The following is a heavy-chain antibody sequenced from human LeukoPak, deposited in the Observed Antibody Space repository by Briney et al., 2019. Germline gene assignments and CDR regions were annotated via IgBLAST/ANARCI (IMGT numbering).Heavy chain of an antibody. D-gene: IGHD6-19*01. CDR1: GGSFSGYY. CDR2: INHSGST. Sequence: SETLSLTCAVYGGSFSGYYWSWIRQPPGKGLEWIGEINHSGSTNYNPSLKSRVTISVDTSKNQFSLKLSSVTAADTAVYYCARAEDRRVAGLDYWGQGTLVTVSS. CDR3: ARAEDRRVAGLDY. J-gene: IGHJ4*02. V-gene: IGHV4-34*01.